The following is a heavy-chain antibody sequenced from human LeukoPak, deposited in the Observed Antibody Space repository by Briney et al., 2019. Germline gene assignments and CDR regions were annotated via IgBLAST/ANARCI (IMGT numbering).Heavy chain of an antibody. J-gene: IGHJ4*02. V-gene: IGHV3-30*04. CDR3: AREWPMTPYFDY. CDR2: ISYDGSNK. Sequence: GGSLRLSCAASGFTFSSYALHWVRQAPGKGLEWVAVISYDGSNKYYADSVKGRFTISRDNSKNTLYLQMNSLRAEDTAVYYCAREWPMTPYFDYWGQGTLVTVSS. CDR1: GFTFSSYA. D-gene: IGHD5-24*01.